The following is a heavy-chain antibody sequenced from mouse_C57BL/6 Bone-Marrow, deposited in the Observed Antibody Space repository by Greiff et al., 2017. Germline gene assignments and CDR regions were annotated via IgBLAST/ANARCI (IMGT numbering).Heavy chain of an antibody. CDR2: IYPGDGDT. J-gene: IGHJ1*03. Sequence: VKLMESGPELVKPGASVKISCKASGYAFSSSWMNWVKQRPGKGLEWIGRIYPGDGDTNYNGKFKGKATLTADKSSSNAYMQLSSLTSDDSAVYFCAAITTVVEGYFDVWGTGTTVTVSS. CDR3: AAITTVVEGYFDV. V-gene: IGHV1-82*01. CDR1: GYAFSSSW. D-gene: IGHD1-1*01.